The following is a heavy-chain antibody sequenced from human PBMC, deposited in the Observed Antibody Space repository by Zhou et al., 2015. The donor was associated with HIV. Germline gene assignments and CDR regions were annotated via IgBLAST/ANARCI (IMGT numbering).Heavy chain of an antibody. CDR2: IVPIIGSP. CDR3: ARDPRSYRKLKCTGTTCLRDDY. V-gene: IGHV1-69*01. Sequence: QVHLVQSGAEVKTPGSSVKVSCKASGDSFSIYSIAWVRQAPGQGLEWMGGIVPIIGSPTYAEKFQGRVTITADESTRTGYMELSGLRSEDTAVYYCARDPRSYRKLKCTGTTCLRDDYWGQGTLVTVSS. D-gene: IGHD2-8*02. CDR1: GDSFSIYS. J-gene: IGHJ4*02.